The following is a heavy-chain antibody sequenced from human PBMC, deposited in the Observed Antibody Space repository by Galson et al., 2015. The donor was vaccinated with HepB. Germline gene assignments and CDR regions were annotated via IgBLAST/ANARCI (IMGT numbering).Heavy chain of an antibody. V-gene: IGHV3-53*01. D-gene: IGHD3-9*01. Sequence: SLRLSCAASGFIASTNYMSWVRQAPGKGLEWVSVIYSGGRTYYADSVKGRFTISRDNSKNTLYLQMNSLRAEDTAVYYCARETQFRYFDWFIDYWGQGTLVSVSS. CDR3: ARETQFRYFDWFIDY. J-gene: IGHJ4*02. CDR2: IYSGGRT. CDR1: GFIASTNY.